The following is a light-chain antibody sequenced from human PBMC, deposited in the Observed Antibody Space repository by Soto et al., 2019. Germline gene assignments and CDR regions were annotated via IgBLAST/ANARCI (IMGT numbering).Light chain of an antibody. Sequence: EIVMTQSPATLSVSPGERATLSCRASQSVSSNLAWYQQKPGQAPRLLIFGASTRATGIPARFSGSGAGTAVTLTISSLQAEDFALYYCQQYGYWPPAFGPGTKVDIK. V-gene: IGKV3-15*01. CDR2: GAS. J-gene: IGKJ3*01. CDR1: QSVSSN. CDR3: QQYGYWPPA.